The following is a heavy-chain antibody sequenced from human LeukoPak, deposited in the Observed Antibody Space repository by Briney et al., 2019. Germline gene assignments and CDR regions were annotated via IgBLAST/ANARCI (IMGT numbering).Heavy chain of an antibody. D-gene: IGHD3-10*01. CDR3: ARDNTKFVSGSYFFDP. J-gene: IGHJ5*02. V-gene: IGHV1-18*01. CDR2: IGAYNGNT. Sequence: ASVKVSCKASGYTFTSFGISWVRQAPGQGLEWMGWIGAYNGNTKYGQKLQGRVTMTTDTSTSTAYMELRSLRSDDAAVYYCARDNTKFVSGSYFFDPWGQGTLVTVSS. CDR1: GYTFTSFG.